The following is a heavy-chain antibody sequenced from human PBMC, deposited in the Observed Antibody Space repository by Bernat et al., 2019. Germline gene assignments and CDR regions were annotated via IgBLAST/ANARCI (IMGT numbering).Heavy chain of an antibody. CDR2: IWYDGSNK. Sequence: QVQLVESGGGVVQPGRSLRLSCAASGFTFSSYGMHWVRQAPGKGPEWVAVIWYDGSNKYYADSVKGRFTISRDNSKNTLYLQMSSLRAEDTAVYYCARNTYYYDSSGYLSDYWGQGTLVTVSS. J-gene: IGHJ4*02. D-gene: IGHD3-22*01. CDR1: GFTFSSYG. CDR3: ARNTYYYDSSGYLSDY. V-gene: IGHV3-33*01.